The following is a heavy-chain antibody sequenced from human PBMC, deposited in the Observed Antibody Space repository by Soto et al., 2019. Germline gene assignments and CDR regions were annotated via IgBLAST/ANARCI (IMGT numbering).Heavy chain of an antibody. J-gene: IGHJ6*03. Sequence: PSETLSLTRTVSGGSISSYYWIWIRQPPGKGLEWIGNIYYSGSTNYTPPLKSRVTISVDTSKNKFSLKLSSVTAADTAVYYCARDRITMVRGVIIHYMDVWGKGTTVTSP. D-gene: IGHD3-10*01. CDR2: IYYSGST. CDR1: GGSISSYY. CDR3: ARDRITMVRGVIIHYMDV. V-gene: IGHV4-59*01.